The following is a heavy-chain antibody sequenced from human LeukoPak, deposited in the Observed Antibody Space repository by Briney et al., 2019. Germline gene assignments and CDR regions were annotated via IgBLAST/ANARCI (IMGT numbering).Heavy chain of an antibody. CDR3: ARVFDS. J-gene: IGHJ4*02. CDR2: IFYTGKT. V-gene: IGHV4-39*07. Sequence: SETLSLTCTVSGGSVYTSDYYWGWVRQPPGKGPEWIGDIFYTGKTTYNPSLKSRVSISIDTSKNQFSLKLTSVTAADTAVYYCARVFDSWGQGTLVTVSS. CDR1: GGSVYTSDYY.